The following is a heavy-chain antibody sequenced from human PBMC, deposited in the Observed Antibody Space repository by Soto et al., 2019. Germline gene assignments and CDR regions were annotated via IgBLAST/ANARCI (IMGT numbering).Heavy chain of an antibody. Sequence: PVESRRLACAASAFTFSRYYMHWVRQAPGKGLEGAEARTSDGGNKVYGDSAKGRGSISRDKSKNTVDLQMNSLRVEDTGIYYCSTVGLGLSSDWFGFDYLGQGSLETVSS. D-gene: IGHD3-9*01. J-gene: IGHJ4*02. CDR1: AFTFSRYY. V-gene: IGHV3-30*03. CDR2: RTSDGGNK. CDR3: STVGLGLSSDWFGFDY.